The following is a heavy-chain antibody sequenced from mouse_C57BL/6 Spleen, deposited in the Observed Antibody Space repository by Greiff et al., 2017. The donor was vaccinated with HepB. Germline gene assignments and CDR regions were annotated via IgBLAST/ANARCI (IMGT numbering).Heavy chain of an antibody. CDR3: AKFITTAYYAMDY. CDR1: GYSFTGYY. CDR2: INPSTGGT. D-gene: IGHD1-1*01. V-gene: IGHV1-42*01. J-gene: IGHJ4*01. Sequence: EVMLVESGPELVKPGASVKISCKASGYSFTGYYMNWVKQSPEKSLEWIGEINPSTGGTTYNQKFKAKATLTVDKSSSTAYMQLKSLTSEDSAVYYCAKFITTAYYAMDYWGQGTSVTVSS.